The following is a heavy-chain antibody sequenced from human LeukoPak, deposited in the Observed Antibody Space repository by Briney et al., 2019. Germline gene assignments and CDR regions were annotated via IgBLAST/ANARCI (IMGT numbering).Heavy chain of an antibody. J-gene: IGHJ3*02. V-gene: IGHV4-38-2*02. CDR1: GYSISNGYY. Sequence: SETLSLTCTVSGYSISNGYYWGWIRRPPGKGLEWIGTTYHSGTSYYNPSLKSRVTISADTSKNQFSLKLSSVTAADTAVYYCARTLRTYYYDSSGYYHSGKGAFDIWGQGTMVTVSS. D-gene: IGHD3-22*01. CDR3: ARTLRTYYYDSSGYYHSGKGAFDI. CDR2: TYHSGTS.